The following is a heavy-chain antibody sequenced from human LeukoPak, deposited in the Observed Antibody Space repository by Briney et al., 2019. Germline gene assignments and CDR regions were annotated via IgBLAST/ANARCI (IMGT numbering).Heavy chain of an antibody. V-gene: IGHV4-61*02. CDR2: IYTSGST. J-gene: IGHJ4*01. CDR3: ARGGDCSSPSCYPGGFDY. CDR1: GGSISSGSYY. D-gene: IGHD2-2*01. Sequence: PSETLSLTCTVSGGSISSGSYYWSWIRQPAGKGLEWIGRIYTSGSTNYNPSLKSRVTISVDTSKNQFSLKLSSVTAADTAVYYCARGGDCSSPSCYPGGFDYXXXXTXVXVSS.